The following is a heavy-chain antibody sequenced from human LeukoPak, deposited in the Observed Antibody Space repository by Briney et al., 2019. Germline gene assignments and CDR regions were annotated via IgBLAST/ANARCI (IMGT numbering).Heavy chain of an antibody. D-gene: IGHD3-10*02. J-gene: IGHJ6*04. CDR2: ISWDGDST. CDR3: AELGITMIGGV. V-gene: IGHV3-43D*03. Sequence: GGSLRLSCAASGFTFDDYAMHWVRQAPGKGLEWVSLISWDGDSTYYADSVRGRFTISRDNSKNSLYLQMNSLRAEDTAVYYCAELGITMIGGVWGKGTTVTISS. CDR1: GFTFDDYA.